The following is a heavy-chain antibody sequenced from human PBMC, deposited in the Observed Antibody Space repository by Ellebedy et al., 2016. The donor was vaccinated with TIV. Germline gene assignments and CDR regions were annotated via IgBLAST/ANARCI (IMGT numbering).Heavy chain of an antibody. D-gene: IGHD1-26*01. Sequence: SETLSLTCAVYGGSFDVYYWSWIRQPPGKGLEWIGEINHSGSTNYNPSLKSRVAISVDTSKNQFSLKMSSVTAADTAVYYCARQSRWELNAFDIWGQGTMVTVSS. J-gene: IGHJ3*02. CDR1: GGSFDVYY. CDR2: INHSGST. V-gene: IGHV4-34*01. CDR3: ARQSRWELNAFDI.